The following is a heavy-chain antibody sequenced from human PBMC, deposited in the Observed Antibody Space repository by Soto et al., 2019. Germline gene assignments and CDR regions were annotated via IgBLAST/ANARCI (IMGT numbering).Heavy chain of an antibody. J-gene: IGHJ6*03. V-gene: IGHV1-8*01. CDR1: GYTFTSYD. CDR3: ARFPVIAAAGTPGFYYYYYYMDV. D-gene: IGHD6-13*01. Sequence: ASVKVSCKASGYTFTSYDINWVRQATGQGLEWMGWMNPNSGNTGYAQKFQGRVTMTRNTSISTAYMELSSLRSEDTAVYYCARFPVIAAAGTPGFYYYYYYMDVWGKGTTVTVSS. CDR2: MNPNSGNT.